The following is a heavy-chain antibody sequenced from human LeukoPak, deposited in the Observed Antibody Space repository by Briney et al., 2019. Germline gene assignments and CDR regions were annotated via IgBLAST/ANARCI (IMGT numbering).Heavy chain of an antibody. V-gene: IGHV4-4*07. CDR1: GGSISIYY. CDR2: IYTSGST. CDR3: ARGRAHYYYYYYMDV. J-gene: IGHJ6*03. Sequence: PSETLSLTCTVSGGSISIYYWNWIRQPAGKGLEWIGRIYTSGSTKYNPSLKSRVTISVDTSKNQFSLKLSSVTAADTAVYYCARGRAHYYYYYYMDVWGKGTTVTVSS.